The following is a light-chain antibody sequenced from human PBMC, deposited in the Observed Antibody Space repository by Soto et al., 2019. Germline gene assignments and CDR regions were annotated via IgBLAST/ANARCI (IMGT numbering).Light chain of an antibody. V-gene: IGLV7-46*01. CDR2: DTS. Sequence: QAVVTQEPSLTVSPGGTVTLTCGSSTGAVTSGHYPYWFQQKPGQAPRTLIYDTSNKHSWTPARFSGSLLGGKAALTLSGAQPEDEAEYYCLLYYSGAGGVFGTGTKVTVL. J-gene: IGLJ1*01. CDR3: LLYYSGAGGV. CDR1: TGAVTSGHY.